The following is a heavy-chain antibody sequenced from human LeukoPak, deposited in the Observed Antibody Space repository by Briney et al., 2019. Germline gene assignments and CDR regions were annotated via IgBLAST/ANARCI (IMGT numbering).Heavy chain of an antibody. CDR2: IKGYNGDT. Sequence: ASVKVSCKASGGTFSSYDISWVRQAPGQGLEWMGWIKGYNGDTNYAQKFQGRVTMTTDTSTSTAYMELRSLRSDDTAVYYCAREGGIVGALDYWGQGTLVTVSS. J-gene: IGHJ4*02. CDR3: AREGGIVGALDY. CDR1: GGTFSSYD. V-gene: IGHV1-18*01. D-gene: IGHD1-26*01.